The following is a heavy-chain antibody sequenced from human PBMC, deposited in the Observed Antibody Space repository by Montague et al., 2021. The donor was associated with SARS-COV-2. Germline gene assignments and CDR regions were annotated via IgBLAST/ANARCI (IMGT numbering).Heavy chain of an antibody. CDR2: INYSGTT. Sequence: SETLSLTCSVSGGSITDRTYYWGCIRQSPGKGLEWIGAINYSGTTXYNPPLKSRVTISLDTAKNQFSLKMTSVTAADTAVYYCARHWGIAAAGNWGQGTLVTVPS. J-gene: IGHJ4*02. D-gene: IGHD6-13*01. V-gene: IGHV4-39*01. CDR1: GGSITDRTYY. CDR3: ARHWGIAAAGN.